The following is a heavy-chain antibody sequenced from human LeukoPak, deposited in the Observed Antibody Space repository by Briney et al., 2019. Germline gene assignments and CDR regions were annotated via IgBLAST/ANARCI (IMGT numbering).Heavy chain of an antibody. D-gene: IGHD2/OR15-2a*01. Sequence: PSETLSLTCTVSGGSISSGDYYWSWIRQPPGKGLEWIGYIYYSGSTYYNPSPKSRVTISVDTSKNQFSLKLSSVTAADTAVYYCARDESEYDAFDIWGQGTMVTVSS. CDR3: ARDESEYDAFDI. J-gene: IGHJ3*02. V-gene: IGHV4-30-4*01. CDR1: GGSISSGDYY. CDR2: IYYSGST.